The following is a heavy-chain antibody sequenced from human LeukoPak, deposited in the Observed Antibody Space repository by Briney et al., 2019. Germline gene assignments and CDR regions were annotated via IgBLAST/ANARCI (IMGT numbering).Heavy chain of an antibody. J-gene: IGHJ4*02. CDR1: GYTFSDYD. D-gene: IGHD6-19*01. CDR2: MNPNSGNT. Sequence: ASVKVSCKATGYTFSDYDINWVRQATGQGPEWMGWMNPNSGNTGYAQKFQGRVTTTRNTSITTAYMELSSVRSEDTAVYYCARRSGWASFDYWGQGTLVTVSS. V-gene: IGHV1-8*03. CDR3: ARRSGWASFDY.